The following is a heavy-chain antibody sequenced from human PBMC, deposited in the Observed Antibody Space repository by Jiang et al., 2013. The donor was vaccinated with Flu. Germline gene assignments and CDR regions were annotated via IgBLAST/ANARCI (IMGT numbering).Heavy chain of an antibody. CDR2: VDPEDGET. J-gene: IGHJ4*02. CDR3: AATMGPGSFDY. D-gene: IGHD2-15*01. V-gene: IGHV1-69-2*01. Sequence: GLEWMGLVDPEDGETIYAEKFQGRVTITADTSTDTAYMELSSLRSEDTAVYYCAATMGPGSFDYWGQGTLVTVSS.